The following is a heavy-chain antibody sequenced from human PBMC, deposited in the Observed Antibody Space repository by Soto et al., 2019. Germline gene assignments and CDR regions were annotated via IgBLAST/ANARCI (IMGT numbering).Heavy chain of an antibody. CDR3: ARHPDILTGYSWFDP. D-gene: IGHD3-9*01. CDR1: GGSISGGGDY. CDR2: IYYSGST. Sequence: PSETVPLTVTVAGGSISGGGDYWSWLRQHPGKGLEWIGYIYYSGSTYYNPSLKSRVTISVDTSKNQFSLKLSSVTAADTAVYYCARHPDILTGYSWFDPWGQGTLVTVSS. J-gene: IGHJ5*02. V-gene: IGHV4-31*03.